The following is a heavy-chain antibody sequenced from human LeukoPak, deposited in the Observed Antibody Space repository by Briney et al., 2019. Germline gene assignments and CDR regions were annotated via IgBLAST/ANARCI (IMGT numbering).Heavy chain of an antibody. CDR2: ISGSGGST. CDR3: ASGAEGYVFDP. V-gene: IGHV3-23*01. D-gene: IGHD5-12*01. CDR1: GFTFSSYA. Sequence: GGSLRLSCAASGFTFSSYAMSWVRQAPGKGLEWVSAISGSGGSTYYADSVKGRFTISRDNAKNSMYLQMNSLRAEDTAVYYCASGAEGYVFDPWGQGTLVTVSS. J-gene: IGHJ5*02.